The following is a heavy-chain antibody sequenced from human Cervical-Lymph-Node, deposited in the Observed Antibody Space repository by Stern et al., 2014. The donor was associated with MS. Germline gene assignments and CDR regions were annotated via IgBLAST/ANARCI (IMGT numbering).Heavy chain of an antibody. CDR1: SDSLSTGNNY. V-gene: IGHV4-61*02. Sequence: QVQLQESGPGLVKPSQTLSLTCTVSSDSLSTGNNYWSWIRQPPGKGLEWIGRISSTGSTNYNPSLTSRVTISVDTYQNQFALSLTSVTAADTAVYYCARGGYYASSGSFDYWGQGTLVTVSS. CDR2: ISSTGST. D-gene: IGHD3-22*01. J-gene: IGHJ4*02. CDR3: ARGGYYASSGSFDY.